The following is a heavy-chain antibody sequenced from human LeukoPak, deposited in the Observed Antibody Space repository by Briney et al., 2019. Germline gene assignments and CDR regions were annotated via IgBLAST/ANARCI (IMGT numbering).Heavy chain of an antibody. CDR1: GFTFSSYS. CDR3: ARDVRAVAAHNWFDP. V-gene: IGHV3-48*04. D-gene: IGHD6-19*01. J-gene: IGHJ5*02. CDR2: ISSSSSTI. Sequence: PGGSLRLSCAASGFTFSSYSMNWVRQAPGKGLEWVSYISSSSSTIYYADSVKGRFTISRDNAKNSLYLQMNSLRAEDTAVYYCARDVRAVAAHNWFDPWGQGTLVTVSS.